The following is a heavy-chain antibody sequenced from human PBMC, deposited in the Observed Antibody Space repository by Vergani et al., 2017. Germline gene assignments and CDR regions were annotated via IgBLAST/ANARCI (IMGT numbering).Heavy chain of an antibody. CDR1: GASINSGGYY. J-gene: IGHJ3*02. V-gene: IGHV4-61*08. CDR3: ARNPYCGGDCYSDAFDI. D-gene: IGHD2-21*02. Sequence: QVQLQESGPGLVTPSQTLSLTCSVSGASINSGGYYWSWIRQSPGGGLEWIGYIYYSGSTNYNPSLKSRVTISVDTSKNQFSLKLSSVTAADTAVYYCARNPYCGGDCYSDAFDIWGQGTMVTVSS. CDR2: IYYSGST.